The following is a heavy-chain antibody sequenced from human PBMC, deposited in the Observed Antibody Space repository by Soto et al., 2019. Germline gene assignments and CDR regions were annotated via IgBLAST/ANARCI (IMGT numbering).Heavy chain of an antibody. CDR1: GYTFTSYG. CDR3: ARDLGYSSSWYWAGNYYGMDV. D-gene: IGHD6-13*01. CDR2: ISAYNGNT. V-gene: IGHV1-18*04. J-gene: IGHJ6*04. Sequence: ASVKVSCKASGYTFTSYGISWVRQAPGQGLEWMGWISAYNGNTNYAQKLQGRATMTTDTSTSTAYMELRRLRSDETAVYYCARDLGYSSSWYWAGNYYGMDVWG.